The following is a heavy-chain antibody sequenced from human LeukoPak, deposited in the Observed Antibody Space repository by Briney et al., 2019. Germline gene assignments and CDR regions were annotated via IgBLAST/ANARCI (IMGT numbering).Heavy chain of an antibody. CDR2: IIPIFGTA. CDR3: AKDVRGGDRAVEPINY. D-gene: IGHD3-10*02. V-gene: IGHV1-69*13. Sequence: VASVKVPCKASGGTFSSYAISWVRQAPGQGLEWMGGIIPIFGTANYAQKFQGRVTITADESTSTAYMELSSLRSEDTAVYFCAKDVRGGDRAVEPINYWGQGTLVTVSS. J-gene: IGHJ4*02. CDR1: GGTFSSYA.